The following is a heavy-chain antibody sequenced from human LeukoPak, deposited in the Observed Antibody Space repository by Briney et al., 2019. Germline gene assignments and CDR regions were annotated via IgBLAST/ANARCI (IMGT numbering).Heavy chain of an antibody. J-gene: IGHJ4*02. CDR2: IHWNGGNS. CDR3: ARGHGSGTYNPDH. CDR1: GFTFDDDG. D-gene: IGHD3-10*01. Sequence: GGSLRLSCAASGFTFDDDGMSWIRQAPGKGPEWVCGIHWNGGNSGYADSVKGRFVITRDNAKNSLYLQMNSLRAEDTALYYCARGHGSGTYNPDHWGQGTLVTVSS. V-gene: IGHV3-20*04.